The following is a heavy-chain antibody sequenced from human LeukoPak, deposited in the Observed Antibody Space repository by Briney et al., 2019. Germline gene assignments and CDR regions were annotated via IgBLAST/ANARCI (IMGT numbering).Heavy chain of an antibody. J-gene: IGHJ4*02. D-gene: IGHD3-10*01. CDR3: ARRGIVVRGCLIGLHKQAYYFDY. CDR2: IREGGGGT. CDR1: GFTLSNYD. Sequence: GGSLRLSCAASGFTLSNYDMIWVRQAPGRGLEWVSGIREGGGGTYYTDSVKGRFTDSRDNSKNTVYLQMNSLRGEHTAVYYCARRGIVVRGCLIGLHKQAYYFDYWGQGALVTVPS. V-gene: IGHV3-23*01.